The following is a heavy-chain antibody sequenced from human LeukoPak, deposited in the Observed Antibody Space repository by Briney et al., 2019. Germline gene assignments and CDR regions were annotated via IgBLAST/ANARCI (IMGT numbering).Heavy chain of an antibody. V-gene: IGHV4-59*08. CDR2: IYDSGTT. CDR1: VASISGYY. CDR3: ARRSRLYKYANALYYAFDF. Sequence: SETLSLTCTVSVASISGYYCRWIRQRPGKGLEWIAYIYDSGTTNYNPSLKSRVTISADRAKNQFSLKLSSVTAADTAVYYCARRSRLYKYANALYYAFDFWGQGTLVTVSS. J-gene: IGHJ4*02. D-gene: IGHD3-22*01.